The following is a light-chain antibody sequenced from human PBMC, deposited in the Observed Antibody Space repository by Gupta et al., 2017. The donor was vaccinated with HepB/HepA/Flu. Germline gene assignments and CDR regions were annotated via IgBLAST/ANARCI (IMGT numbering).Light chain of an antibody. V-gene: IGLV2-23*02. CDR2: EVS. Sequence: QAALTPPDSVSGSPGQAITISCTGTSSDVGSYNLVPWYQQHPGKAPKHMIDEVSKRPSGVSNRFSGSKSGNTASLTISGLQAEDEADYYCCSYEGSSTFVVFGGGTKMTVL. J-gene: IGLJ2*01. CDR3: CSYEGSSTFVV. CDR1: SSDVGSYNL.